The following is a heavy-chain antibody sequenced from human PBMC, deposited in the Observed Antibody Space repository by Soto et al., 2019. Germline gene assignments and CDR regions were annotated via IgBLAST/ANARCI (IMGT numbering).Heavy chain of an antibody. CDR2: ISAYNGNT. J-gene: IGHJ6*02. CDR3: ARATYYSGYDRAFSAAGPYYYYYGMDV. CDR1: GYTFTSYG. D-gene: IGHD5-12*01. Sequence: ASVKVSCKASGYTFTSYGISWVRQAPGQGLEWMGWISAYNGNTNYAQKLQGRVTMTTDTSTSTAYMELRSLRSDDTAVYYCARATYYSGYDRAFSAAGPYYYYYGMDVWGQGTTVTVSS. V-gene: IGHV1-18*04.